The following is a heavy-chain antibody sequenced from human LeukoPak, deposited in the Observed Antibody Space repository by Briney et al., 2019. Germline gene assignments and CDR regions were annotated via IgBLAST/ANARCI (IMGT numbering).Heavy chain of an antibody. V-gene: IGHV3-23*01. CDR3: ARSGYSSSGEAFDI. Sequence: GGSLRLSCAASGFTFSSYWMHWVRQAPGKGLVWVSAISGSGGSTYYADSVKGRFTISRDNSKNTLYLQMNSLRAEDTAVYYCARSGYSSSGEAFDIWGQGTMVTVSS. CDR1: GFTFSSYW. CDR2: ISGSGGST. J-gene: IGHJ3*02. D-gene: IGHD6-13*01.